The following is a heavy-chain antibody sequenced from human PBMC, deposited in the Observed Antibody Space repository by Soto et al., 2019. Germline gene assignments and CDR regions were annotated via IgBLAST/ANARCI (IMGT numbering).Heavy chain of an antibody. CDR2: INIGSGNT. Sequence: QVQLVQSGAEEKKPGASVKVSCKAAGSAFSSYAMHWVRQAPGLRLDGMGWINIGSGNTEYSQNFQDRITITRDTSARTVYMELSGLRSEDTAVYYCARDGGDCGYRLAYYYYIGMDVWGQGTTVTVSS. J-gene: IGHJ6*02. D-gene: IGHD2-21*02. CDR3: ARDGGDCGYRLAYYYYIGMDV. CDR1: GSAFSSYA. V-gene: IGHV1-3*05.